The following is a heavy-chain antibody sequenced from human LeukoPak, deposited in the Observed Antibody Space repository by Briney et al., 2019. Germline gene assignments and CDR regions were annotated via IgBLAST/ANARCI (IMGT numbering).Heavy chain of an antibody. CDR1: GYTFTGYY. J-gene: IGHJ4*02. Sequence: GASVKVSCKASGYTFTGYYMHWVRQAPGQGLEWMGWINPNSGGTNYAQRFQGRVTMTRDTSISTAYMELSRLRSGDTAVYYCAPAAHRLYYFDYWGQGTLVTVSS. V-gene: IGHV1-2*02. CDR2: INPNSGGT. D-gene: IGHD6-13*01. CDR3: APAAHRLYYFDY.